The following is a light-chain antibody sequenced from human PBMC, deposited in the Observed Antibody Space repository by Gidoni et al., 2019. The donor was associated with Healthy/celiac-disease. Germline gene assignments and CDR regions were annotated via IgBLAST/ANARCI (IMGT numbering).Light chain of an antibody. V-gene: IGKV1-39*01. CDR2: AAS. CDR3: QQSYSTPRT. J-gene: IGKJ1*01. Sequence: ASVGDRVTITCRASQSISSYLNWYQQKPGKAPKLLIYAASSLQSGVPSRFSGSGSGTDFTLTISSLQPEDFATYYCQQSYSTPRTFGQGTKVEIK. CDR1: QSISSY.